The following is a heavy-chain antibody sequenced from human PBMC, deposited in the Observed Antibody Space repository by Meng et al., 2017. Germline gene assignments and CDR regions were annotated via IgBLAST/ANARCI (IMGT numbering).Heavy chain of an antibody. CDR3: ARLAQDRYFDY. Sequence: QPGPGLAQPSQALALPGATSGDSVSSNSAAWTWIRQSPSRCLEWLGRTYYRSKWYNDYAVSVKSRITINPDTSKNQFSLQLNSVTPEDTAVYYCARLAQDRYFDYWGQGTLVTVSS. J-gene: IGHJ4*02. V-gene: IGHV6-1*01. CDR1: GDSVSSNSAA. D-gene: IGHD2-15*01. CDR2: TYYRSKWYN.